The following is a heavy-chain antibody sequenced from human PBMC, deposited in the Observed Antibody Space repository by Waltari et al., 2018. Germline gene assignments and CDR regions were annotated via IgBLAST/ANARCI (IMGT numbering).Heavy chain of an antibody. CDR1: GGTFSSYT. CDR3: ARDLKYYGSGSYPDSGLGY. V-gene: IGHV1-69*08. D-gene: IGHD3-10*01. Sequence: QVQLVQSGAEVKKPGSSVKVSCKASGGTFSSYTNSWVRQAPGQGLEWMGRIIPILGIANYAQKFQGRVTITADKSTSTAYMELSSLRSEDTAVYYCARDLKYYGSGSYPDSGLGYWGQGTLVTVSS. CDR2: IIPILGIA. J-gene: IGHJ4*02.